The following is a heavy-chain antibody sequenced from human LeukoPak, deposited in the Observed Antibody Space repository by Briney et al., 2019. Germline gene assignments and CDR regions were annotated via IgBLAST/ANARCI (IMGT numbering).Heavy chain of an antibody. CDR2: IYYSGST. CDR1: GGSISSYY. Sequence: PSETLSLTCTVSGGSISSYYWSWIRQPPGKGLERIGYIYYSGSTNYNPSLKSRVTISVDTSKNQFSLKLSSVTAADTAVYYCARDDLDYGGNSYPFDIWGQGTMVTVSS. V-gene: IGHV4-59*12. J-gene: IGHJ3*02. D-gene: IGHD4-23*01. CDR3: ARDDLDYGGNSYPFDI.